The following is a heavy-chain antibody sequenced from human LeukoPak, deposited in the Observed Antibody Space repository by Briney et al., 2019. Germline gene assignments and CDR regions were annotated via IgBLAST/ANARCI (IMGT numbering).Heavy chain of an antibody. CDR2: ISGVAGIT. D-gene: IGHD5-12*01. CDR3: AKRDGSGFTDY. Sequence: GSLKLSWAASGFPFGNYPMTWVRKGPGRGLGWVSSISGVAGITYHANSVKGRFTNSKHNSKNSLYLQMNSLRAEATAIYYCAKRDGSGFTDYWGQRTLVTVSS. CDR1: GFPFGNYP. J-gene: IGHJ4*02. V-gene: IGHV3-23*01.